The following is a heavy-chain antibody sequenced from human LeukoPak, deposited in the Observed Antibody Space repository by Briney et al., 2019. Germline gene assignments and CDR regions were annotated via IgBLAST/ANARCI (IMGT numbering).Heavy chain of an antibody. CDR1: GGTFSSYA. J-gene: IGHJ5*02. CDR2: IIPIFGTA. Sequence: HGASVKVSCKASGGTFSSYAISWVRQAPGQGLGWVGGIIPIFGTANYAQKFQGRVTITTDESTSTAYMELSSLRSEDTAVYYCARDDWFDPWGQGTLVTVSS. V-gene: IGHV1-69*05. CDR3: ARDDWFDP.